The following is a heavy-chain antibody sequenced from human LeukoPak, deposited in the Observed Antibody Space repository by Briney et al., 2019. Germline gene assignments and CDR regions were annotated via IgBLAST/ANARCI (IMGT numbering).Heavy chain of an antibody. CDR2: VSGSGTTT. CDR3: AKGSNWNRNAFDI. CDR1: GLSFSSSA. V-gene: IGHV3-23*01. J-gene: IGHJ3*02. Sequence: GGSLRLSCAASGLSFSSSAMTWVRQAAGKGLEWVSAVSGSGTTTYYADSVKGRSTISRDNSKNTLFLQMNSLRAEDTGVYYCAKGSNWNRNAFDIWGQGTMVTVSS. D-gene: IGHD1-1*01.